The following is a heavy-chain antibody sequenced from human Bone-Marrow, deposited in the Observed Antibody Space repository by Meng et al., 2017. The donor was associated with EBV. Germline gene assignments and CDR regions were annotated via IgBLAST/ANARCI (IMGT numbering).Heavy chain of an antibody. CDR3: ARGDGSMVRGYYFDH. J-gene: IGHJ4*02. V-gene: IGHV1-69*01. CDR2: IIHIFRTP. D-gene: IGHD3-10*01. CDR1: GGTCRRDA. Sequence: QAQWGDSGAEVKKPGSSLKVPCKAPGGTCRRDAITWVRQAPGQGLEWMGGIIHIFRTPNYAQKFQGRVTITADESTDTAYMELRSLRSEDTAVYYCARGDGSMVRGYYFDHWGLGTLVTVSS.